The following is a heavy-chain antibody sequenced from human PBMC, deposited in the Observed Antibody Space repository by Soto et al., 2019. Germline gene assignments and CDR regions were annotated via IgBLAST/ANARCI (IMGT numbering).Heavy chain of an antibody. CDR3: ARSNGVPAGSYSSYYYMDV. CDR2: IYPGDSDT. CDR1: GYSFTSYW. V-gene: IGHV5-51*01. J-gene: IGHJ6*02. D-gene: IGHD6-19*01. Sequence: PGESLKISCKGSGYSFTSYWIGWVRQMPGKGLEWMGIIYPGDSDTRYSPSFQGQVTISADKSISTAYLQWSSLKASDTAMYYCARSNGVPAGSYSSYYYMDVWGQGTTVNVS.